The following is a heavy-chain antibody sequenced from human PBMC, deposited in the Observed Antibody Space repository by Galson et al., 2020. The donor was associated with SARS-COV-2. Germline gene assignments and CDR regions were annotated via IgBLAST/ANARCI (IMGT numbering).Heavy chain of an antibody. CDR3: AKLEVPSGDGWGLDL. Sequence: GGSLRLSCAASGFTFSDHYMSWIRQAPGKGLELVSYIGKTGTTIHYADSVKGRFTISRDNARHSIYLQMNSLSAEDTAVYYCAKLEVPSGDGWGLDLWGRGTLVSVST. CDR2: IGKTGTTI. CDR1: GFTFSDHY. J-gene: IGHJ2*01. V-gene: IGHV3-11*01. D-gene: IGHD1-26*01.